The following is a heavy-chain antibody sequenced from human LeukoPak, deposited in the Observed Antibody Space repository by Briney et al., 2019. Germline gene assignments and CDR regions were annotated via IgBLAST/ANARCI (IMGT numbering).Heavy chain of an antibody. CDR1: GFTFGNAW. CDR3: ARGADGVSSNSRGWFDP. Sequence: GGSLRLSCAASGFTFGNAWMSWVRQAPGKGLEWVGRIKSKTDGGTTDYAAPVKGRFTISRDDSKNTLYLQMNSLKTEDTAVYYCARGADGVSSNSRGWFDPWGQGTLVTVSS. D-gene: IGHD2-15*01. CDR2: IKSKTDGGTT. J-gene: IGHJ5*02. V-gene: IGHV3-15*01.